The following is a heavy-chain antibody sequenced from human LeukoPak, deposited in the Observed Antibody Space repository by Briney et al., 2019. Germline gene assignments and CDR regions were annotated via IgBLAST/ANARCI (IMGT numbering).Heavy chain of an antibody. Sequence: SETLSLTCTVSGGSISGYYWRWIRQPAGKGLEWIGRIYTSGSTKYNPSRKNRVTMSVDTTKNQVAQNLSSVTAPDTAVYDCATNYRTKRRYYYMYDLGKRATVTGSS. CDR3: ATNYRTKRRYYYMYD. V-gene: IGHV4-4*07. CDR2: IYTSGST. J-gene: IGHJ6*03. D-gene: IGHD3-10*01. CDR1: GGSISGYY.